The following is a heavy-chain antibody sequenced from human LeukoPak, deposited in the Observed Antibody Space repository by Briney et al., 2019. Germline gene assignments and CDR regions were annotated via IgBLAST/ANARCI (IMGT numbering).Heavy chain of an antibody. V-gene: IGHV4-61*05. D-gene: IGHD2-15*01. CDR2: IYTSGST. CDR1: GGSISSSSYY. CDR3: ARHPGYCSGGSCYGEFDY. Sequence: SETLSLTCTVSGGSISSSSYYWSWLRQPPGKGLEWIGYIYTSGSTNYNPSLKSRVTISVDTSKNQFSLKLSSVTAADTAVYYCARHPGYCSGGSCYGEFDYWGQGTLVTVSS. J-gene: IGHJ4*02.